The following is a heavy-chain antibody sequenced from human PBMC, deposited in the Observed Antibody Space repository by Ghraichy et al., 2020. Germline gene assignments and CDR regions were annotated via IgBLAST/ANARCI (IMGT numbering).Heavy chain of an antibody. Sequence: LRVSCESSGFRFSDFYMSWIRHTPGKGLEWISYIDKSGTYTNYADSMKGRFTISRDNAKNSLFLQMDSLRVEDTAVYYCAGGPPFDPWGQGTRVVVSS. V-gene: IGHV3-11*06. CDR3: AGGPPFDP. D-gene: IGHD1-14*01. CDR2: IDKSGTYT. J-gene: IGHJ5*02. CDR1: GFRFSDFY.